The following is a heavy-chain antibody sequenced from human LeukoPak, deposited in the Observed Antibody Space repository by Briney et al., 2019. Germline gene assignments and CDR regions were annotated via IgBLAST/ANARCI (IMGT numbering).Heavy chain of an antibody. Sequence: SETLSLTCTVSGGSISSSSYYWGWIRQPPGKGLEWIGSIYYSGSTYYNPSLKSRVTISVDTSKNQFSLKLSSVTAADTAVYYCARLGGVVPIHFDYWGQGTLVTVSS. CDR3: ARLGGVVPIHFDY. D-gene: IGHD3-3*01. V-gene: IGHV4-39*01. CDR2: IYYSGST. CDR1: GGSISSSSYY. J-gene: IGHJ4*02.